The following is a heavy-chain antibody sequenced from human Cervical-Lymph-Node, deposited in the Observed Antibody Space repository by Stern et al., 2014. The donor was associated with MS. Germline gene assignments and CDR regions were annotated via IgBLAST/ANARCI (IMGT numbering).Heavy chain of an antibody. CDR2: ILPGGSAP. V-gene: IGHV5-51*04. D-gene: IGHD5-18*01. CDR1: GFSFATYW. CDR3: ARPGDDTAKYGLDV. J-gene: IGHJ6*02. Sequence: VQLGQSGAEVKKPGESLRISCKGSGFSFATYWIGWVRQMPGKGLEWVGNILPGGSAPRYRPSFQGSVTISTAKPLTPAYLQWRSLKASDTAMDYCARPGDDTAKYGLDVWGQGTTVTVSS.